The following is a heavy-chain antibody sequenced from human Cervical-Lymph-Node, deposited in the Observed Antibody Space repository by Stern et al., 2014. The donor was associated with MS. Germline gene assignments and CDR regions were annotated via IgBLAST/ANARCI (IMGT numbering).Heavy chain of an antibody. CDR1: GFTFSSYA. V-gene: IGHV3-30*04. Sequence: QVQLLESGGGVVQPGRSLRLSCAASGFTFSSYAMYWVRQAPGKGLEWVTGISYDGGTKYYADSVKGRFTVSRDNSKSTFDLQMSSLRPEDTAVYYCARGRAIVGLDYWGQGTLVTVSS. CDR2: ISYDGGTK. D-gene: IGHD1-26*01. J-gene: IGHJ4*02. CDR3: ARGRAIVGLDY.